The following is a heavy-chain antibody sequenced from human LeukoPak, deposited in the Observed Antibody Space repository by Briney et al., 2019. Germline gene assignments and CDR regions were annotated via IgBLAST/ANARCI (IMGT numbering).Heavy chain of an antibody. J-gene: IGHJ1*01. Sequence: PSETLSLTCTVSGGSISSSSYYWGWIRQPPGKGLEWIGSIYYSGSTYYNPSLKSRVTISVDTSKNQFSLKLSSVTAADTAVYYCARSSGSGRPERYFQHWGQGTLVTVSS. D-gene: IGHD3-3*01. CDR2: IYYSGST. CDR1: GGSISSSSYY. CDR3: ARSSGSGRPERYFQH. V-gene: IGHV4-39*07.